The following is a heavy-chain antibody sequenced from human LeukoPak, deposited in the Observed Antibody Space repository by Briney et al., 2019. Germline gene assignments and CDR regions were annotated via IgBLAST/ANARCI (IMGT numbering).Heavy chain of an antibody. Sequence: KTSETLSLTCTVSAGSISLYNTYYWNWIRQSPGKGLEWIGYIHYSGSTSYNPPLKSRVTISVDTFRNQFSLKLTSVTAADTAIYYCAKSDYYGASDYWGQGTLVTVSS. V-gene: IGHV4-59*01. CDR2: IHYSGST. J-gene: IGHJ4*02. D-gene: IGHD3-10*01. CDR3: AKSDYYGASDY. CDR1: AGSISLYNTYY.